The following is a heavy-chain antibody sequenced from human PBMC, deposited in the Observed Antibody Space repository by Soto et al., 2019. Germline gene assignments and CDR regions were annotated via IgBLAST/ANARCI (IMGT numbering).Heavy chain of an antibody. CDR3: ARGSGLTYFDY. CDR1: GYTFTSYA. V-gene: IGHV1-3*01. D-gene: IGHD3-10*01. J-gene: IGHJ4*02. Sequence: ASVKVSCKASGYTFTSYAMHWVRQAPGQRLEWMGWINAGNGNTKNSQKKQNKETITKDTSASTAYMELSSLISEDTAVYYCARGSGLTYFDYWGQGTLVTVSS. CDR2: INAGNGNT.